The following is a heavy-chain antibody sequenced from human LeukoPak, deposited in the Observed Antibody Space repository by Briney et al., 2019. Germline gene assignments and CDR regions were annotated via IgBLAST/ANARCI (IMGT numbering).Heavy chain of an antibody. Sequence: KTSETLPLTCTVSGGSISSYYWSWIRQPPGKGLEWIGYIYYSGSTNYNPSLKSRVTISVDTSKNQFSLKLSSVTAADTAVYYCARYLVSEMATIRGYFDYWGQGTLVTVSS. CDR2: IYYSGST. CDR1: GGSISSYY. V-gene: IGHV4-59*01. CDR3: ARYLVSEMATIRGYFDY. D-gene: IGHD5-24*01. J-gene: IGHJ4*02.